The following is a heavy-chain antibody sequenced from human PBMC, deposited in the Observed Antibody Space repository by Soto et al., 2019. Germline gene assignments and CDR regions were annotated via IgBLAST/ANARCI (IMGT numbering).Heavy chain of an antibody. CDR3: ARLKTTVTTSGFDY. D-gene: IGHD4-17*01. CDR2: IYYSGST. CDR1: GGSISSGGYY. V-gene: IGHV4-31*03. Sequence: SETLSLTCTVSGGSISSGGYYWSWIRQHPGKGLEWIGYIYYSGSTYYNPPLKSRVTISVDTSKNQFSLKLSSVTAADTAVYYWARLKTTVTTSGFDYWAREPWSPSPQ. J-gene: IGHJ4*02.